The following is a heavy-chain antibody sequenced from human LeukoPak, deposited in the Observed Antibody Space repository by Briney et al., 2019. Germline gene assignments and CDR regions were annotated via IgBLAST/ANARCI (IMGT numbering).Heavy chain of an antibody. Sequence: ASVKVSCKASGYTFTGYYMHWVRQAPGQELEWMGRINPNSGGTNYAQKFQGRVTMTRDTSISTAYMELSRLRSDDTAVYYCARDDLDDFWSGYYRHFDYWGQGTLVTVSS. CDR2: INPNSGGT. CDR1: GYTFTGYY. V-gene: IGHV1-2*06. J-gene: IGHJ4*02. D-gene: IGHD3-3*01. CDR3: ARDDLDDFWSGYYRHFDY.